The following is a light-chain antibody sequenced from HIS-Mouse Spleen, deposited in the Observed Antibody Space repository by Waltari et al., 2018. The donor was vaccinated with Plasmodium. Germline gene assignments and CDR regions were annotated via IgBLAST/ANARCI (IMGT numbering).Light chain of an antibody. Sequence: QSALTQPASVSGSPGHSIPISCNATSSDFGSSTLVPWYQQHPGKAPKLKIYEGSKRPSGVYNRFSGSKSGNTASLTISGLQAEDEADYYCCSYAGSSTWVFGGGTKLTVL. CDR3: CSYAGSSTWV. J-gene: IGLJ3*02. CDR2: EGS. V-gene: IGLV2-23*01. CDR1: SSDFGSSTL.